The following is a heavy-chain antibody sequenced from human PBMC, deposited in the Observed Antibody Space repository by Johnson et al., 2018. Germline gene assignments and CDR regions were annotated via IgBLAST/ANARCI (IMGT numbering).Heavy chain of an antibody. Sequence: VQLVESGGGLARPGGSLKVSCAASGFSVSDNYMSWVRQASGKGPEWVSIMYTSGSTSYAASVKDRITITRDNSSNTLYLQMNSLGPEETAVYFCARYHNDRSGFEGLDVWGQGTMVTVSS. D-gene: IGHD3-22*01. CDR3: ARYHNDRSGFEGLDV. V-gene: IGHV3-66*02. CDR1: GFSVSDNY. J-gene: IGHJ3*01. CDR2: MYTSGST.